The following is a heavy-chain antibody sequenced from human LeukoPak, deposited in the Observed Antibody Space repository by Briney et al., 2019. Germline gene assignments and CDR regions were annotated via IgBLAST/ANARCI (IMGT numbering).Heavy chain of an antibody. Sequence: SQTLSLTCTVSGGSISNGSYYWSWIRQPAGKGLEWIGRIYTSGSTNYNPSLKSRVTISVDTSKNQFSLKLSSVTAADTAVYYCASDIVVVPAATEYFQHWGQGTLVTVSS. J-gene: IGHJ1*01. D-gene: IGHD2-2*01. V-gene: IGHV4-61*02. CDR1: GGSISNGSYY. CDR2: IYTSGST. CDR3: ASDIVVVPAATEYFQH.